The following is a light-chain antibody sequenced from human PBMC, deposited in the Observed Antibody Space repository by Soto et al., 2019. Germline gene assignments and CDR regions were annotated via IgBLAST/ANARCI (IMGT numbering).Light chain of an antibody. CDR1: QSVDSY. V-gene: IGKV3-11*01. CDR3: QHRRSWPLA. CDR2: DAS. Sequence: EIVLTQSPATLSLSPGERATLSCRASQSVDSYLAWYQQKPGQAPRLLIYDASSRATGIPARFSGSGSGTYFTLTISSLESEDFAVYYCQHRRSWPLAFGGGTKVEIK. J-gene: IGKJ4*01.